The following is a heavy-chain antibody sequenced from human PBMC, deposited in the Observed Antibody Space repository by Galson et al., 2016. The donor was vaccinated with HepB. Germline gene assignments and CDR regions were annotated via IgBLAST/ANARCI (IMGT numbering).Heavy chain of an antibody. V-gene: IGHV3-30*04. CDR2: ISNAGSNK. J-gene: IGHJ5*02. Sequence: SLRLSCAASGFTFSSYAMHWVRQAPGKGLEWVAVISNAGSNKYYADSVEGRVTISRDNSQNTLYLQMNSLRTDDTAVYYCARDRCSSTTCYGKYSNWFDPWGQGTLVAVSS. CDR1: GFTFSSYA. CDR3: ARDRCSSTTCYGKYSNWFDP. D-gene: IGHD2-2*01.